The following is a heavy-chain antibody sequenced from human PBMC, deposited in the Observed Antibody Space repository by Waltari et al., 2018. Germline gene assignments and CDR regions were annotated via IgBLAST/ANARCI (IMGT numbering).Heavy chain of an antibody. CDR2: INHSGST. CDR1: GGSFSGYY. D-gene: IGHD5-12*01. CDR3: ARGRMGYHNWFDP. J-gene: IGHJ5*02. V-gene: IGHV4-34*01. Sequence: QVQLQQWGAGLLKPSETLSLTCAVYGGSFSGYYWSWIRQPPGKGLEWIGEINHSGSTNYNPSLKSRVTISVDTSKNQFSLKLSSVTAADTAVYYCARGRMGYHNWFDPWGQGTLVTVSS.